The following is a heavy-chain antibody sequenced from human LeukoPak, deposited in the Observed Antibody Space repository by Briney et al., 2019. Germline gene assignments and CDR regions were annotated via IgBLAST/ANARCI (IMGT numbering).Heavy chain of an antibody. CDR1: GFTFRSHA. J-gene: IGHJ4*02. CDR3: ASSRGGDGD. V-gene: IGHV3-33*01. CDR2: IWYDGSNK. D-gene: IGHD2-21*02. Sequence: GTSLRLSCATSGFTFRSHAMHWVRQSPGKGLEWVAQIWYDGSNKYYADSVKGRFTISRDNSKNTLYLQMNSLRAEDTAVYYCASSRGGDGDWGQGTLATVSS.